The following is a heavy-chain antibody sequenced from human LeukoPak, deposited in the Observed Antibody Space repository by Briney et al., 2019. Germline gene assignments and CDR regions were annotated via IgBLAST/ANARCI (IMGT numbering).Heavy chain of an antibody. Sequence: SETLSLTCAVSGYSISSGYYWAWIRQPPGKGLEWIGSIYHSGSTYYNPSLKSRVTISVDTSRNQFSLKLSSVTAADTAVYYCARICRSTSCYTSTTDYWGQGTLVTVSS. V-gene: IGHV4-38-2*01. D-gene: IGHD2-2*02. J-gene: IGHJ4*02. CDR2: IYHSGST. CDR3: ARICRSTSCYTSTTDY. CDR1: GYSISSGYY.